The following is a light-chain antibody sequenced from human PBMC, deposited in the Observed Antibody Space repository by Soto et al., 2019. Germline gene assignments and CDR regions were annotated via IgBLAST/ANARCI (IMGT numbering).Light chain of an antibody. J-gene: IGKJ1*01. CDR3: QQYNGNWS. CDR2: KAS. Sequence: DIQMTQSPSTLSASVGDRVTITCRASQSISSWLAWYQQKPGKAPKLLIYKASTLQSGVPSRFSGSGSGTEFTLAISSLQPEDSATYYCQQYNGNWSFGQGTKVEIK. V-gene: IGKV1-5*03. CDR1: QSISSW.